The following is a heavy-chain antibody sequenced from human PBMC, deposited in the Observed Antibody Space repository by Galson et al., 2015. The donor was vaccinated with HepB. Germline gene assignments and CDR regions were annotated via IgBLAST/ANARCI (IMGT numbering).Heavy chain of an antibody. CDR3: ARIPREGYYDSSRGAFDI. CDR2: IYYSGST. D-gene: IGHD3-22*01. J-gene: IGHJ3*02. V-gene: IGHV4-59*08. CDR1: GGSISSYY. Sequence: LSLTCTVSGGSISSYYWSWIRQPPGKGLEWIGYIYYSGSTNYNPSLKSRVTISVDTSKNQFSLKLSSVTAADTAVYYCARIPREGYYDSSRGAFDIWGQGTMVTVSS.